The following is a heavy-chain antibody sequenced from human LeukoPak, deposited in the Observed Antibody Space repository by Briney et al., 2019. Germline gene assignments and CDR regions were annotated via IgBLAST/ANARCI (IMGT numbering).Heavy chain of an antibody. D-gene: IGHD2-2*01. J-gene: IGHJ4*02. CDR1: GFSFRSFA. CDR2: ISDSGGDT. Sequence: GGSMRLSCAASGFSFRSFAMSWVRQAPGKGLEWVSGISDSGGDTRYADSVKGRFTISRDNSRNTLYLQMNNLRDEDTATYYCASKNSGLYPFYYWGQGALATVSS. CDR3: ASKNSGLYPFYY. V-gene: IGHV3-23*01.